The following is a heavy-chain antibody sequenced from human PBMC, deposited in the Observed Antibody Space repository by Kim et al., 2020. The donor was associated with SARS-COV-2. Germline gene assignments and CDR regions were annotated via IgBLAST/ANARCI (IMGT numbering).Heavy chain of an antibody. Sequence: GGSLRLSCAASGFTFSDCAMTWVRQVPGEGLDWVSSIDKNGRNIYYTDSAKGRFTISRDNSKHTLYLQMNSLRAEDTAVYYCAKKGRDTSSWYYFDYWG. CDR2: IDKNGRNI. CDR1: GFTFSDCA. CDR3: AKKGRDTSSWYYFDY. V-gene: IGHV3-23*05. J-gene: IGHJ4*01. D-gene: IGHD6-13*01.